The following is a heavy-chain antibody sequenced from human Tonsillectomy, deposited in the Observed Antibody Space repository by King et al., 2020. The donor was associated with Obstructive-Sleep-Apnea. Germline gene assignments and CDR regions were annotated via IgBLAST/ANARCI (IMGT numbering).Heavy chain of an antibody. V-gene: IGHV2-5*02. J-gene: IGHJ6*02. D-gene: IGHD6-13*01. Sequence: TLKESGPTLVKPTQTLTLTCTFSGFSLSSSGVGVGWIRQPPGKALEWLALIYWVDDKRYSPSLKSRVTITKDTSKNQVVLTMTNMDPVDTATYYCAHSRFSSSLWGMDVWGQGTTVTVSS. CDR1: GFSLSSSGVG. CDR3: AHSRFSSSLWGMDV. CDR2: IYWVDDK.